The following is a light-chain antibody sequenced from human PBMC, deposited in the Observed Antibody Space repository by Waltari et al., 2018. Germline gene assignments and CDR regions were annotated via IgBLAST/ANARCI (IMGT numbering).Light chain of an antibody. CDR1: ESVSSS. CDR2: DAS. V-gene: IGKV3-11*01. CDR3: QQRSALPLT. Sequence: ELVLTQSPATLSFSPGERATLSCRASESVSSSLAWYQQKPGQAPRLLIYDASNRATGIPARFSGGGSGTDFTLTISSLEPEDFAVYHCQQRSALPLTFGGGTKVEIK. J-gene: IGKJ4*01.